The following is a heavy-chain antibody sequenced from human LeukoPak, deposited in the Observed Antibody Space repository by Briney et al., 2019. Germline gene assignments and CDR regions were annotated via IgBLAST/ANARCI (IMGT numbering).Heavy chain of an antibody. J-gene: IGHJ5*02. Sequence: SETLSLTCSVSGGSINTYYWSWIRQPPGKGLGWIGSISYSGRPYYTPSLKSRVTISVDPSKNEFSLKMSSVTAADTAVYHCATFEGATWGQGTLVTVSS. V-gene: IGHV4-59*05. CDR2: ISYSGRP. CDR3: ATFEGAT. D-gene: IGHD4/OR15-4a*01. CDR1: GGSINTYY.